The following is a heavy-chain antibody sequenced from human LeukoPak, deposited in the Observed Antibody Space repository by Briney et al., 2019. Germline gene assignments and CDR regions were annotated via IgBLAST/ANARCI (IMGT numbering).Heavy chain of an antibody. V-gene: IGHV3-11*01. D-gene: IGHD3-10*01. Sequence: GGSLRLSCAASGFTFSDYCMSWIRQAPGKGLEWLSYITSSRTTYYADSVKGRFTISRDNAKNSLYLQMNSLRAEDTAVYYCARARYYYGSGSPYMDVWGKGTTVTISS. CDR1: GFTFSDYC. J-gene: IGHJ6*03. CDR3: ARARYYYGSGSPYMDV. CDR2: ITSSRTT.